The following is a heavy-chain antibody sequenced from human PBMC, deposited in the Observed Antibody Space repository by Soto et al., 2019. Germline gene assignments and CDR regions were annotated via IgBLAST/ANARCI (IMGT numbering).Heavy chain of an antibody. D-gene: IGHD1-1*01. CDR3: ARVVVPTTAPRSNWFDX. CDR2: INPVGGST. Sequence: VSVKVSCNASGYTFTTYYLHWVRQAPGQGLEWMGIINPVGGSTNYAQRFRGRVTMTSETSTSTVYMELSSLRADDTAVYYCARVVVPTTAPRSNWFDXWGQGTLLTASX. J-gene: IGHJ5*02. V-gene: IGHV1-46*01. CDR1: GYTFTTYY.